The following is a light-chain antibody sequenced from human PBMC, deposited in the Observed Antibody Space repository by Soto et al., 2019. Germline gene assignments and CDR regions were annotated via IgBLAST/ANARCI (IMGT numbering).Light chain of an antibody. Sequence: QSVLTQPPSASGTPGQRVTISCSGSSSNIGSNYVYWYQHLPGTAPKLLIYSNNQRPSGVPDRFSGSKFGTSASLAISGLRSEDEADYYCAAWDDGLSGPLFGGGTKLTVL. J-gene: IGLJ2*01. CDR3: AAWDDGLSGPL. CDR1: SSNIGSNY. V-gene: IGLV1-47*02. CDR2: SNN.